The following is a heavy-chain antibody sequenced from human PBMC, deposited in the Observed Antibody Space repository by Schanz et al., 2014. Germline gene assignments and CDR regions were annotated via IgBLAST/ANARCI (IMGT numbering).Heavy chain of an antibody. V-gene: IGHV4-61*02. J-gene: IGHJ3*02. CDR3: ARDVGGCSSSTSCYAVEI. D-gene: IGHD2-2*01. Sequence: QVQLQESGPGLVKPSQTLSLTCTVSGGSISSGSYYWSWIRQPAGKGLEWIGRIYTSGSTNYNPSLKSLVPISETTSKTQYTLKRSSVPAADTAVYYCARDVGGCSSSTSCYAVEIWGQGTMVTVSS. CDR1: GGSISSGSYY. CDR2: IYTSGST.